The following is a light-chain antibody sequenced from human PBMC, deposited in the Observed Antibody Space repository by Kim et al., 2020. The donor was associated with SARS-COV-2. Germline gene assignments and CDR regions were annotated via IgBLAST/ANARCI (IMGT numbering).Light chain of an antibody. CDR3: QQYGSYWT. V-gene: IGKV1-5*03. J-gene: IGKJ1*01. Sequence: SASVGDRVTITCRASQGSSRSLAWYQQKLGEPPKLLIFQASSLESGVPSRYSGSGSGTEFTLTISSLQPDDCATYYCQQYGSYWTFGQGTKVHIK. CDR2: QAS. CDR1: QGSSRS.